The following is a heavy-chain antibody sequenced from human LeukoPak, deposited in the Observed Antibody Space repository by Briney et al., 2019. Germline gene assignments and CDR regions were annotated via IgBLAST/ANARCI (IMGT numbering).Heavy chain of an antibody. V-gene: IGHV4-39*01. CDR3: APQSVWSGSSHFDY. Sequence: SETLSLTCTVSGGSISSSSYYWGWIRQPPGKGLEWIGSIYYSGSTYYNPSLKSRVTISVDTSKNQFSLKLSSVTAADTAVYYCAPQSVWSGSSHFDYWGQGTLVTVFS. CDR1: GGSISSSSYY. J-gene: IGHJ4*02. D-gene: IGHD3-3*01. CDR2: IYYSGST.